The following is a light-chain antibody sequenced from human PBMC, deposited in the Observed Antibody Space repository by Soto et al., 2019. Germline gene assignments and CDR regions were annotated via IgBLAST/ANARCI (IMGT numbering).Light chain of an antibody. CDR1: QGISTY. CDR2: AAS. Sequence: DIQMTQSPSSLSASVGDRVTITCRASQGISTYLVWYQQKPGTVPKLLIFAASTLHSGVPSRFRGSGSGTDFTLTISSLQPEDVATYYCQHYNGAPWTFGQGTKVEIK. V-gene: IGKV1-27*01. CDR3: QHYNGAPWT. J-gene: IGKJ1*01.